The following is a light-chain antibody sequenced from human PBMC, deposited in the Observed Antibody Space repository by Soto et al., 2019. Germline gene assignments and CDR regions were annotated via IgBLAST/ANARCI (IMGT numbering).Light chain of an antibody. CDR3: GTWDSILSAVV. Sequence: QSVLTQPPSVSAAPGQKVTISCSGSSSNIESNLVSWYQQFPGTAPKLLIYDNNQRPSGSPDRFSGSKSGTSATLGITGLQTGDEADYYCGTWDSILSAVVFGGGTKLTVL. CDR2: DNN. J-gene: IGLJ2*01. CDR1: SSNIESNL. V-gene: IGLV1-51*01.